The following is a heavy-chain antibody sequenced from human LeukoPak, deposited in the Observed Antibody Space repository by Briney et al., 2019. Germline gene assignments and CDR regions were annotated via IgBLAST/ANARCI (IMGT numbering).Heavy chain of an antibody. CDR2: ISYDGSNK. CDR1: GFTFSSYA. J-gene: IGHJ4*02. CDR3: AKPAYCGGDCYSSPKRNFDY. V-gene: IGHV3-30-3*02. D-gene: IGHD2-21*02. Sequence: GGSLRLSCAASGFTFSSYAMHWVRQAPGKGLEWVAVISYDGSNKYYADSVKGRFTISRDNSKNTLYLQMNSLRAEDTAVYYCAKPAYCGGDCYSSPKRNFDYWGQGTLVTVSS.